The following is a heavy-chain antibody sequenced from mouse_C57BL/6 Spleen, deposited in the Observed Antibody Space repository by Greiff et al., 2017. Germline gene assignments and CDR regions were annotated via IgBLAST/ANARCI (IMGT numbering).Heavy chain of an antibody. CDR2: IDPSDSYT. D-gene: IGHD2-3*01. CDR3: ARRDGY. V-gene: IGHV1-59*01. J-gene: IGHJ2*01. CDR1: GYTFTSYW. Sequence: QVHVKQPGAELVRPGTSVKLSCKASGYTFTSYWMHWVKQRPGQGLEWIGVIDPSDSYTNYNQKFKGKATLTVDTSSSTAYMQLSSLTSEDSAVYYCARRDGYWGQGTTLTVSS.